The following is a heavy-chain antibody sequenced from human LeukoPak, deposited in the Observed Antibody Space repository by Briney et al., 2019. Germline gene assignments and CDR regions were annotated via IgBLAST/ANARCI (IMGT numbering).Heavy chain of an antibody. CDR2: INHSGST. D-gene: IGHD5-18*01. CDR3: ARGRRIQLWSRPDYYMDV. Sequence: PSETLSLTCAVYGGSFSGYYWSWIRQPPGKGLEWIGEINHSGSTNYNPSLKSRVTISVDTSKNQFSLKLSSVTAADTAVHYCARGRRIQLWSRPDYYMDVWGKGTTVTVSS. V-gene: IGHV4-34*01. CDR1: GGSFSGYY. J-gene: IGHJ6*03.